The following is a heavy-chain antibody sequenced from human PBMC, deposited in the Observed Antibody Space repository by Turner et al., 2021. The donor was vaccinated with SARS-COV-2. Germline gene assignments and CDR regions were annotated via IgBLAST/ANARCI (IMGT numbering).Heavy chain of an antibody. CDR1: GFTFSTYA. Sequence: QVQLVESGGGVVQPGRSLRLSWAAAGFTFSTYAMHWVRQAPGKGLGWVAVILYDGSNKFYVDSVKGRFTISRDNSKNTLYLQMNSLRAEDTAVYYCARDYSSSSYLVSWFDPWGQGTLVTVSS. V-gene: IGHV3-33*01. CDR2: ILYDGSNK. J-gene: IGHJ5*02. D-gene: IGHD6-6*01. CDR3: ARDYSSSSYLVSWFDP.